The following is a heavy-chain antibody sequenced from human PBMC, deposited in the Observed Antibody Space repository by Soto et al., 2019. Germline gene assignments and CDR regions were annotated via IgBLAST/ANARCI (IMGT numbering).Heavy chain of an antibody. J-gene: IGHJ6*02. CDR3: VKGYWKGDV. CDR1: GFTFSTYA. CDR2: ISGSGGSI. V-gene: IGHV3-23*01. D-gene: IGHD1-1*01. Sequence: EVQLLESGGGLVQPGGSLRLSCAASGFTFSTYAMNWVRQAPGNGLEWVSAISGSGGSIHYAVSMKGRFTISRDNSRNTLYLQMNSLRDEDTAVYHCVKGYWKGDVWGQGTTVTVSS.